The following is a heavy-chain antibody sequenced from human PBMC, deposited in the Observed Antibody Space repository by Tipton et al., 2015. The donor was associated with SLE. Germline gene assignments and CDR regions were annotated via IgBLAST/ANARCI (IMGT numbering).Heavy chain of an antibody. J-gene: IGHJ4*02. CDR1: GGSIGSYY. V-gene: IGHV4-59*08. CDR2: IYYSGST. Sequence: LRLSCTVSGGSIGSYYWSWIRQPPGKGLEWIGYIYYSGSTNYNPPLKSRVTISVDTSKNQFSLKLSSVTAADTAVYHCARTRIAAAFFDYWGQGTLVTVSS. D-gene: IGHD6-13*01. CDR3: ARTRIAAAFFDY.